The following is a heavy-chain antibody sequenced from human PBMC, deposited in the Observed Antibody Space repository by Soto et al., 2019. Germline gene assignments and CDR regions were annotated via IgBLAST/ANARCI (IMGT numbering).Heavy chain of an antibody. V-gene: IGHV1-18*01. CDR3: ARDYMIVVPGWYFDY. J-gene: IGHJ4*02. D-gene: IGHD3-22*01. CDR1: GYTFTSYG. CDR2: ISAYNGNT. Sequence: GASVKVSCKASGYTFTSYGISWVRQAPGQGLEWMGWISAYNGNTNYAQKLQGRVTMTTDTSTSTAYMELRSLRSDDTAVYYCARDYMIVVPGWYFDYWGQGTLVTVS.